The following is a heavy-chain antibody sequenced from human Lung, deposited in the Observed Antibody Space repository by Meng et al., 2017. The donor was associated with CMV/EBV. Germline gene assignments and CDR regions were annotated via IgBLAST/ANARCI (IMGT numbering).Heavy chain of an antibody. D-gene: IGHD6-19*01. CDR2: VNPISDDT. J-gene: IGHJ4*01. CDR1: VYSFSGFY. CDR3: AKSSDNGWSS. V-gene: IGHV1-2*06. Sequence: VQLVQSWAEVKSPGASGKISCQASVYSFSGFYLNWARQAPGHGLEWLGRVNPISDDTHLAQKFEGRITVTRGATINTAFMELTRLRPDDTAVYYCAKSSDNGWSSWGPGTLVTVSS.